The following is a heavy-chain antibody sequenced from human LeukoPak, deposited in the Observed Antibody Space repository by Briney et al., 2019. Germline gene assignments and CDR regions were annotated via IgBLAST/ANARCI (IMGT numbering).Heavy chain of an antibody. V-gene: IGHV3-23*01. J-gene: IGHJ4*02. CDR3: VKEGGLRVFSDWSESGY. Sequence: GGSLRLSCVGSGFTFSTYALTWFRQAPGKGLEGVSSISGSGIDTHYADSVKGRFTISRDNSKNSLFLQMSSLRADDTAVYYCVKEGGLRVFSDWSESGYWGQGTLVTVSS. CDR2: ISGSGIDT. D-gene: IGHD6-19*01. CDR1: GFTFSTYA.